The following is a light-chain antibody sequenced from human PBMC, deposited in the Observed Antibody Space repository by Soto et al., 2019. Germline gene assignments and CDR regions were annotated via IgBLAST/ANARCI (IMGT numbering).Light chain of an antibody. CDR2: KAS. CDR3: QQYSSSSPS. Sequence: DIQMTQSPSTLSASVGDRVTITCRASQSIRSWLAWYQKKPGKAPKLLIYKASSLESGVPSRFSGSGSGTEFTLTISSLQPDDFATYYCQQYSSSSPSFGQGTKLEIK. CDR1: QSIRSW. V-gene: IGKV1-5*03. J-gene: IGKJ2*03.